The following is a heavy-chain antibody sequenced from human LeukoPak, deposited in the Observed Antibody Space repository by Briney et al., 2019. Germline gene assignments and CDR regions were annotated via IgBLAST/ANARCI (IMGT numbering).Heavy chain of an antibody. V-gene: IGHV3-21*01. CDR3: AKGTYGDYD. J-gene: IGHJ4*02. D-gene: IGHD4-17*01. CDR1: GFTFSSYS. CDR2: ISSSSSYI. Sequence: GGSLRLSCAASGFTFSSYSMNWVRQAAGKGLEWVSSISSSSSYIYYADSVKGRFTISRDNSKNTLYLQMNSLRAEDTAVYYCAKGTYGDYDWGQGTLVTVSS.